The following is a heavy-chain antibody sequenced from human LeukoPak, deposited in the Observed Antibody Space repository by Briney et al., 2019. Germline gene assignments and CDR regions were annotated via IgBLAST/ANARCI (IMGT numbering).Heavy chain of an antibody. J-gene: IGHJ4*02. V-gene: IGHV1-2*02. CDR3: AREPPYTGHCDITTCDVSRFDL. Sequence: ASVKVSCKSSRNIFTGHFIHWVRQAPGQGLEWMGWINPKNGGTNPAEKFQGRVTMTRDTSLSTAFMELTGLTSDDTAVYFCAREPPYTGHCDITTCDVSRFDLWGQGTLVTVSS. D-gene: IGHD2-2*01. CDR2: INPKNGGT. CDR1: RNIFTGHF.